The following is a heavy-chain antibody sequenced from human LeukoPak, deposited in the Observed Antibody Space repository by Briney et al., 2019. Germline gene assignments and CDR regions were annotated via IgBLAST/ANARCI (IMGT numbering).Heavy chain of an antibody. CDR3: ARGYRGGNYFDY. V-gene: IGHV4-31*03. CDR1: GGSISSGGYY. D-gene: IGHD1-26*01. J-gene: IGHJ4*02. CDR2: IYYSGSA. Sequence: SETLSLTCTVPGGSISSGGYYWSWIRQHPGKGLEWIGYIYYSGSAYYNPSLKSRVTISVDTSENQFSLKLSSVTAADTAVYYRARGYRGGNYFDYWGQGTLVTVSS.